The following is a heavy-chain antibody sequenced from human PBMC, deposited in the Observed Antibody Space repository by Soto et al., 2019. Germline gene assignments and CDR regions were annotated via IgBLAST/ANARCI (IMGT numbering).Heavy chain of an antibody. J-gene: IGHJ4*02. V-gene: IGHV1-3*01. Sequence: ASVKVSCKASGYTFTSYAMHWVRQAPGQRLEWMGWINAGNGNTKYSQKFQGRVTITRGTSASTAYMELSSLRPEDTAVYYCARDCSGGSCYLAMAYWGQGTLVTVSS. D-gene: IGHD2-15*01. CDR3: ARDCSGGSCYLAMAY. CDR1: GYTFTSYA. CDR2: INAGNGNT.